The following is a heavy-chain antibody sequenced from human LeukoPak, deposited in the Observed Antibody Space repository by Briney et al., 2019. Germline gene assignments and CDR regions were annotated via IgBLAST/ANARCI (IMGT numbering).Heavy chain of an antibody. V-gene: IGHV3-11*04. D-gene: IGHD2-15*01. J-gene: IGHJ4*02. Sequence: GGSLRLSCAASGFTFSDYYMSWIRQAPGKGLEWVSYISSSGSTIYYADSVKGRFTISRDNSKNTLYLRMNSLRAEDTAVYYCAKDRTRMVVAVYFDYWGQGTLVTVSS. CDR1: GFTFSDYY. CDR2: ISSSGSTI. CDR3: AKDRTRMVVAVYFDY.